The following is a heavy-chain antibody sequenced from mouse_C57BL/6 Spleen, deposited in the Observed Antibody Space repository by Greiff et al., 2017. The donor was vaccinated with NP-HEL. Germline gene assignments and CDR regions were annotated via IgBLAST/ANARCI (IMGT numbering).Heavy chain of an antibody. CDR1: GYTFTDYN. D-gene: IGHD1-1*01. CDR2: INPNNGGT. Sequence: VQLQQSGPELVKPGASVKMSCKASGYTFTDYNMHWVKQSHGKSLEWIGYINPNNGGTSYNQKFKGKATLTVNKSSSTAYMELRSLTSADSAVYYCARYYGSSYNWFAYWGQGTLVTVSA. V-gene: IGHV1-22*01. J-gene: IGHJ3*01. CDR3: ARYYGSSYNWFAY.